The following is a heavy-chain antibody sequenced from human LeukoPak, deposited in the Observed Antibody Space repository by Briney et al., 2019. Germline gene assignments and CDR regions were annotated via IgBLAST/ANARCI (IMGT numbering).Heavy chain of an antibody. Sequence: SETLSLTCTVSGGSISTTTYYWGWIRQPPGKGLEWIGSIYYSGTTYYNASLRSRVTISVDTSKDQFSLKMLSAVTAADTAMYYCASHDLAGNHFDYWGQGILVTVSS. CDR3: ASHDLAGNHFDY. CDR1: GGSISTTTYY. CDR2: IYYSGTT. J-gene: IGHJ4*02. V-gene: IGHV4-39*01.